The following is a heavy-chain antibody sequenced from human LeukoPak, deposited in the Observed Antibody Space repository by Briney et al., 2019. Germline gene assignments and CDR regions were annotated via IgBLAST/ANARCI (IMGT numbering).Heavy chain of an antibody. J-gene: IGHJ4*02. D-gene: IGHD3-22*01. V-gene: IGHV1-2*02. Sequence: ASVKVSCKASGYTFTGYYMHWVRQAPGQGLEWMGWINPNSGGTNYAQKFQGRVTMTRDTSISTAYMELSRLRSDDTAVYYCARRARTLYYYDSSGYYPTPHFDYWGQGTLVTVSS. CDR1: GYTFTGYY. CDR2: INPNSGGT. CDR3: ARRARTLYYYDSSGYYPTPHFDY.